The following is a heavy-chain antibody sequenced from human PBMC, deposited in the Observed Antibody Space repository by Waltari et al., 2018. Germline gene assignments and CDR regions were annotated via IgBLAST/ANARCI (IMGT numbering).Heavy chain of an antibody. D-gene: IGHD6-19*01. CDR2: INHNASP. V-gene: IGHV4-34*01. J-gene: IGHJ6*03. CDR1: GGSFSVYS. CDR3: ARGWLQVAPPYYYYMDV. Sequence: QVQLLQWGAGLLKPSETLSLTCAVYGGSFSVYSLCWLRQLPGKGLEWLGEINHNASPDYNPSLKSRATISIETSKNQFSLKLDSVTAADTGVYYCARGWLQVAPPYYYYMDVWDRGTAVTVSS.